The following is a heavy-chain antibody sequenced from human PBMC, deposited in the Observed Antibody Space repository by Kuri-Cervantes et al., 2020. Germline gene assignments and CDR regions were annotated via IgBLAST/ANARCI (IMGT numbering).Heavy chain of an antibody. CDR3: ARADCSSTSCYESYYYGMDV. V-gene: IGHV1-2*02. Sequence: ASVKVSCKASGYTFTGYYMHWVRQAPGQGLEWMGWINPNSGGTNYAQKFQGRVTMTRDTSISTAYMELSRLRSDDTAVYYCARADCSSTSCYESYYYGMDVWGQGTTVTVSS. J-gene: IGHJ6*02. CDR1: GYTFTGYY. CDR2: INPNSGGT. D-gene: IGHD2-2*01.